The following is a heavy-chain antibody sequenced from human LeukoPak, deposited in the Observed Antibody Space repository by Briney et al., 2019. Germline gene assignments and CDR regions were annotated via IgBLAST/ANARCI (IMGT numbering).Heavy chain of an antibody. Sequence: SVKVSCKASGGTFSSYAISWVRQAPGQGLEWMGGIIPIFGTANYAQKFQGRVTITADKSTSTAYMELRSLRSDDTAVYYCARDLTHRRNYDNSGYQIVPAFWGQGTLVTVSS. D-gene: IGHD3-22*01. V-gene: IGHV1-69*06. CDR1: GGTFSSYA. CDR2: IIPIFGTA. J-gene: IGHJ4*02. CDR3: ARDLTHRRNYDNSGYQIVPAF.